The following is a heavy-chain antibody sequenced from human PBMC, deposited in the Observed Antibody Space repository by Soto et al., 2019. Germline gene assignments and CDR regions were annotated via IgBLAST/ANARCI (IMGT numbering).Heavy chain of an antibody. CDR2: IYYSGRT. D-gene: IGHD3-3*01. CDR3: ARLTFGVGLTGIDY. V-gene: IGHV4-30-4*01. J-gene: IGHJ4*02. CDR1: GGSISSGDYY. Sequence: QVQLQESGPGLVKPSQTLSLTCTVSGGSISSGDYYWRWIGQPPGNGLEWFGYIYYSGRTYYNPSLKRRVTISVDTSKNQFSRKLSSVTAADTAVYYWARLTFGVGLTGIDYWGQGPLVTVSS.